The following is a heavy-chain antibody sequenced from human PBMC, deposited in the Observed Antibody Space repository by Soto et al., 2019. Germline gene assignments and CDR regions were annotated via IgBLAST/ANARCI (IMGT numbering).Heavy chain of an antibody. Sequence: QVQLVESGGGVVQPGRSLRLSCAASGFTFSSYGMHWVRQAPGKGLEWVAVIWYDGSNKYYADSVKGRFTISRDNSKNTLYLQMSSLRAEDTAVYYCARDYLDGGMDVWGQGTTVTVSS. J-gene: IGHJ6*02. CDR1: GFTFSSYG. V-gene: IGHV3-33*01. CDR3: ARDYLDGGMDV. CDR2: IWYDGSNK. D-gene: IGHD3-16*02.